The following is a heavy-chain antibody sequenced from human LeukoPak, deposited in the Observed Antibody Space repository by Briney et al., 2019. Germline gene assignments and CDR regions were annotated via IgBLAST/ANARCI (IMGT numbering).Heavy chain of an antibody. Sequence: PGRSLRLSCAASGFTFSSYAMLWVRQAPGKGLEWVAVISYDGSNKYYADSVKGRFTISRDNSKNTLYLQMNSLRAEDTAVYYCARDGGFQDIVVVVATAPPDYWGQGTLVTVSS. J-gene: IGHJ4*02. V-gene: IGHV3-30*04. CDR3: ARDGGFQDIVVVVATAPPDY. CDR1: GFTFSSYA. D-gene: IGHD2-15*01. CDR2: ISYDGSNK.